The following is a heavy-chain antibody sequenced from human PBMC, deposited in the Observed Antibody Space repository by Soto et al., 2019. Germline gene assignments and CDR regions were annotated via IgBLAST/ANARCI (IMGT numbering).Heavy chain of an antibody. CDR3: ARASYSSSPLGYYYYYGMDV. Sequence: SVKVSCKASGGTFSSYAISWVRQAPGQGLEWMGGIIPIFGTANYAQKFQGRVTITADKSTSTAYMELSSLRSEDTAVYYCARASYSSSPLGYYYYYGMDVWGQGTRVTVSS. CDR1: GGTFSSYA. D-gene: IGHD6-6*01. J-gene: IGHJ6*02. CDR2: IIPIFGTA. V-gene: IGHV1-69*06.